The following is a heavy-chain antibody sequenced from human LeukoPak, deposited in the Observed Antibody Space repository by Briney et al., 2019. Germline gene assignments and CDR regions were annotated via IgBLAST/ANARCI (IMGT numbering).Heavy chain of an antibody. CDR1: ESTFRNFA. D-gene: IGHD2-21*01. CDR3: AREYSDSYGVIGHFDS. J-gene: IGHJ4*02. V-gene: IGHV3-30-3*01. Sequence: GGSLRLSCAASESTFRNFAMHWVRQTPDKALEWVALISFDGVTTYYADSVRGRFTISRDNSKNTLFLQMNSLRGEDTAVYYCAREYSDSYGVIGHFDSWGQGTLVPVSS. CDR2: ISFDGVTT.